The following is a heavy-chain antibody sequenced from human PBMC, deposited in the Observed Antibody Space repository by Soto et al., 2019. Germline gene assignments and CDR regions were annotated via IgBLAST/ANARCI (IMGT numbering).Heavy chain of an antibody. V-gene: IGHV3-23*01. CDR2: ITVGGGVT. CDR1: GFTFSAYA. CDR3: MRDLNGNYIVAFDS. Sequence: PGGSLRVSCVASGFTFSAYAMTWVRQAPRRGLEWVSSITVGGGVTTYADSVRGRFTISRDNSKKTLYLQLNSLRAEDTAVYYCMRDLNGNYIVAFDSWGQGTLVSVSS. J-gene: IGHJ3*01. D-gene: IGHD4-17*01.